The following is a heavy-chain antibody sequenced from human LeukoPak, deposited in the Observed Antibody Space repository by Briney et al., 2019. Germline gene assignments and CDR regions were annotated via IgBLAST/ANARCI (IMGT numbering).Heavy chain of an antibody. Sequence: ASVKVSCKASGYTFTGYYMHWVRQAPGQGLEWMGWINPNSGGTNYAQKFQGRVIMTRDTSISTAYMELSRLRSDDTAVYYCARGDIFSAREAFDIWGQGTMVTVSS. D-gene: IGHD3-9*01. CDR3: ARGDIFSAREAFDI. V-gene: IGHV1-2*02. J-gene: IGHJ3*02. CDR1: GYTFTGYY. CDR2: INPNSGGT.